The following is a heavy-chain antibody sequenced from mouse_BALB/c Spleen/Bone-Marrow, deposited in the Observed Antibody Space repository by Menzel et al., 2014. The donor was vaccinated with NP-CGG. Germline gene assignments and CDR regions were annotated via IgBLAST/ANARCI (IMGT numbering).Heavy chain of an antibody. J-gene: IGHJ3*01. CDR1: GYTFTDYE. CDR3: TGGWDWFAY. D-gene: IGHD4-1*01. CDR2: IHPGSGGT. Sequence: VKVVESGAELVRPGASVKLSCKALGYTFTDYELHWVKQTPVHGLEWIGAIHPGSGGTAYNQKFKGKATLTADKSSSTAYTELSSLTSEDSAVYYCTGGWDWFAYWGQGTLVTVSA. V-gene: IGHV1-15*01.